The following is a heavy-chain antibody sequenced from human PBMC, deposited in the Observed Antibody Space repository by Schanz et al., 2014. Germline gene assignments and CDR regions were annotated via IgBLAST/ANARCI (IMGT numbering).Heavy chain of an antibody. CDR3: ARSVGMVRRYFDS. J-gene: IGHJ4*02. CDR1: GGSISNANW. D-gene: IGHD5-18*01. CDR2: VYHSGGT. Sequence: QVQLQESGPGLVKPSGTLSLTCAVSGGSISNANWWSWVPQPPGKGLQWIGEVYHSGGTNYNPPLRPRVPRPLDLSKNQSSQMTTSVTAADTAVYYCARSVGMVRRYFDSWGQGNLVTVSS. V-gene: IGHV4-4*02.